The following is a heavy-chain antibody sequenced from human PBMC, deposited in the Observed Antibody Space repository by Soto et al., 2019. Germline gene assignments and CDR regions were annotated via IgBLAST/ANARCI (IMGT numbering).Heavy chain of an antibody. J-gene: IGHJ3*02. Sequence: GESLKISCKGSGTSFTNYWIGWVRQMPGKGLEWMGIIYPGDSDTRQSPSFQGHVTISVDKSISTTYLQWNSLKASDTAMYYCARRNYGDYVGDAFDIWGQGTMVTVSS. V-gene: IGHV5-51*01. CDR1: GTSFTNYW. CDR3: ARRNYGDYVGDAFDI. CDR2: IYPGDSDT. D-gene: IGHD4-17*01.